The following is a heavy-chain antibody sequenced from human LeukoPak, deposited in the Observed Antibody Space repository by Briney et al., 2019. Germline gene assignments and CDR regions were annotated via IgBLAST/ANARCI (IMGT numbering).Heavy chain of an antibody. J-gene: IGHJ4*02. CDR3: ASSLRLLTNYYFDY. V-gene: IGHV1-69*06. Sequence: ASVKVSCKASGGTFSSYAISWVRQAPGQGLEWMGGIIPIFGTANYAQKFQGRVTITADKSTSTAYMELSSLRSEDTAVYYCASSLRLLTNYYFDYWGQGTLVTVSS. CDR2: IIPIFGTA. CDR1: GGTFSSYA. D-gene: IGHD4-17*01.